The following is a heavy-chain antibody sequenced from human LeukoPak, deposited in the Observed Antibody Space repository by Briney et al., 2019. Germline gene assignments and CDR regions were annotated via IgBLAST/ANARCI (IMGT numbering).Heavy chain of an antibody. V-gene: IGHV4-34*01. CDR3: ARALRGYSGYDQFGY. Sequence: MASETLSLTCAVYGGSFSGYYWSWIRQPPGKGLEWIGEINHSGSTNYNPSLKSRVTISVDTSKNQFSLKLSSVTAADTAVYYCARALRGYSGYDQFGYWGQGTLVTVSS. CDR2: INHSGST. D-gene: IGHD5-12*01. J-gene: IGHJ4*02. CDR1: GGSFSGYY.